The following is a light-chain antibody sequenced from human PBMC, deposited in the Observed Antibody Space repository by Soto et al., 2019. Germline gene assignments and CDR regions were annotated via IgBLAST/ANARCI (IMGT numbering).Light chain of an antibody. J-gene: IGKJ2*01. Sequence: DIVMTQSPDSLAVSLGERATINCKSSQSVLYSSNNKNYLAWYQQKPGQPPELLVYWASTRESGVPDRFSGSGSGTDFTLTISSLQAEDVAVYYCQQYYSIPYTFGQGTKLEIK. V-gene: IGKV4-1*01. CDR1: QSVLYSSNNKNY. CDR3: QQYYSIPYT. CDR2: WAS.